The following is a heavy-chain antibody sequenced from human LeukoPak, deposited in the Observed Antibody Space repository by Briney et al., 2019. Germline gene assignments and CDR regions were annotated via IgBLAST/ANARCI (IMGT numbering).Heavy chain of an antibody. J-gene: IGHJ4*02. V-gene: IGHV1-69*04. CDR2: INPILGIA. D-gene: IGHD6-13*01. CDR1: GGSFISYT. CDR3: ARDMGIIAAAAAFDY. Sequence: GASVKVSCKASGGSFISYTISWVRQAPGQGREWVGRINPILGIANYAQKFQGRVTITADKSTSTAYMELSSLRSEDTAVYYCARDMGIIAAAAAFDYWGQGTLVTVSS.